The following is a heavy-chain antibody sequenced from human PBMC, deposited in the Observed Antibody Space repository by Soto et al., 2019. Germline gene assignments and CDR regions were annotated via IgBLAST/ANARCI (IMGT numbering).Heavy chain of an antibody. CDR3: ARSGRDNSSPPSYYYGMDV. J-gene: IGHJ6*02. CDR1: GFTFSTYV. CDR2: MSYDGSYK. D-gene: IGHD6-6*01. Sequence: GGSLRLSCAASGFTFSTYVMDWVRQTPGKGLEWVAFMSYDGSYKKYADSVKGRFTISRDSSKNTLYLQMNSLSAEDTAVYYCARSGRDNSSPPSYYYGMDVWGQGTTVTVSS. V-gene: IGHV3-30-3*01.